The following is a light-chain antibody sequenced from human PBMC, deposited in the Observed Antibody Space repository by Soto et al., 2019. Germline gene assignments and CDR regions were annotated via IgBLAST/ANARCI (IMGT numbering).Light chain of an antibody. V-gene: IGKV3-11*01. CDR1: HSVSIY. CDR2: DAS. Sequence: EVVLTQYTATLSFAPWERATLSCSSIHSVSIYLALYQQKPGQAPRLLIYDASNRATGIPAKFSGSGSGTDFTLTISSLEPEDAAVYYCQHPSNSPPWIPFGQGTRPEI. J-gene: IGKJ5*01. CDR3: QHPSNSPPWIP.